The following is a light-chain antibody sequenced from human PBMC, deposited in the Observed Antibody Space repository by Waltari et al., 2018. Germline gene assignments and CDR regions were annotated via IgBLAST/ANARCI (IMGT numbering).Light chain of an antibody. V-gene: IGKV2D-29*01. Sequence: DVVMTQTPLSLSVTPGRPASISCKSTQSLLHTDGRTYLYWFLQKPSQPPQLLIYEVSKRFPEVPDRFSGSGSGTDVTLRISRVESEDVWVYYCMQSLQRSMWTFGQGTKVEIK. CDR2: EVS. CDR1: QSLLHTDGRTY. CDR3: MQSLQRSMWT. J-gene: IGKJ1*01.